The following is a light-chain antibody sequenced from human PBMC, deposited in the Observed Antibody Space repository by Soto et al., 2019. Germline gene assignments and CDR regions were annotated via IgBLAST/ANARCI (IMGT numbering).Light chain of an antibody. J-gene: IGLJ2*01. CDR1: SSDVGNYNF. V-gene: IGLV2-14*01. CDR3: TSYTAFSTDIL. CDR2: QVT. Sequence: QSALTQPASVSGSPGQSITISCTGTSSDVGNYNFVSWYQHHAGTAPKLIIYQVTNRPSGVSDRFSGSKSGDTASLTISGLQAEDEADYYCTSYTAFSTDILFGGGTKVTVL.